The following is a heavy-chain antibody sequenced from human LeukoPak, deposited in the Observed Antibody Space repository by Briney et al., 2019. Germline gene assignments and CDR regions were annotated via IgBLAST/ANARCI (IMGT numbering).Heavy chain of an antibody. D-gene: IGHD6-6*01. CDR1: GFTVSSNY. CDR3: AKLPGLIAARPDLDY. Sequence: GGSLRFSCAASGFTVSSNYMSWVRQAPGKGLEWVSVIYSGGTTYYADSVKGRFTISRDNSKNTLYLQMNSLRAEDTAVYYCAKLPGLIAARPDLDYWGQGTLVTVSS. CDR2: IYSGGTT. V-gene: IGHV3-66*01. J-gene: IGHJ4*02.